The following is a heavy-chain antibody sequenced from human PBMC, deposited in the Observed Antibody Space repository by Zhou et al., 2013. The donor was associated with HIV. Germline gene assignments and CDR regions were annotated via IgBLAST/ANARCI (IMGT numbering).Heavy chain of an antibody. CDR2: IIPIFGTS. D-gene: IGHD3-16*01. J-gene: IGHJ6*01. V-gene: IGHV1-69*05. CDR1: GGTFRSHG. CDR3: AREKLPDVMSEHFYYGVDV. Sequence: QVQLVQSGAEVKKPGSSVKVSCKASGGTFRSHGISWVRQAPGQGLEWMGGIIPIFGTSDYAQKFQGRVTLSTDESTSTVYMELRSLKSEDTAIYYCAREKLPDVMSEHFYYGVDVWGQGTTVIVSA.